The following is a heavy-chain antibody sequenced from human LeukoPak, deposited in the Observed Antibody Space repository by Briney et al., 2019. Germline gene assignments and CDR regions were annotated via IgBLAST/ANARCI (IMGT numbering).Heavy chain of an antibody. CDR2: ISGSGGST. V-gene: IGHV3-23*01. J-gene: IGHJ4*02. CDR1: GFTFSSYS. D-gene: IGHD1-26*01. CDR3: AKVGSYWPLYYFDY. Sequence: GGSLRLSCAASGFTFSSYSMNWVRQAPGKGLEWVSAISGSGGSTYYADSVKGRFTISRDNSKNTLYLQMNSLRAEDTAVYYCAKVGSYWPLYYFDYWGQGTLVTVSS.